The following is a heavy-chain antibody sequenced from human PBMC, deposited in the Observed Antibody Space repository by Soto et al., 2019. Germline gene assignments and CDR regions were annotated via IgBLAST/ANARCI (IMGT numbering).Heavy chain of an antibody. J-gene: IGHJ4*02. CDR1: GFTFIRYE. CDR3: ARSLPDDSSGYPYYFDY. D-gene: IGHD3-22*01. V-gene: IGHV3-48*03. Sequence: GGSLRLSCAASGFTFIRYEMNWVRQAPGKGLEWVSYISSSGSTIYYADSVKGRFTISRDNAKNSLYLQMNSLRAEDTAVYYCARSLPDDSSGYPYYFDYWGQGTLVTVSS. CDR2: ISSSGSTI.